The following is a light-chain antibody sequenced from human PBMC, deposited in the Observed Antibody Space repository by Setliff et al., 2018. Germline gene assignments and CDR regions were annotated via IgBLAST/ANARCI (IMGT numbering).Light chain of an antibody. CDR3: CSYAGISTFGPYV. Sequence: QSALTQPRSVSGSPGQSVTISCTGTSSDVGGYNYVSWYQQRPGKAPKLMIFDVSRRPSGVPDRFSGSKSGNTASLTISGLQAEDEADYYCCSYAGISTFGPYVFGTGTKVTVL. V-gene: IGLV2-11*01. CDR1: SSDVGGYNY. J-gene: IGLJ1*01. CDR2: DVS.